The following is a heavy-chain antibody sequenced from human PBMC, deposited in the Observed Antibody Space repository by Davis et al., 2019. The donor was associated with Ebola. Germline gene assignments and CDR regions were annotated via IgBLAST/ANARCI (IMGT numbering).Heavy chain of an antibody. CDR3: ARFSPNTASPYYYYGMDV. CDR2: ISSSSSYI. Sequence: GESLKISCAASGFTFSSYSMNWVRQAPGKGLEWVSSISSSSSYIYYADSVKGRFTISRDNAKNSLYLQMNSLRAEDTAVYYCARFSPNTASPYYYYGMDVWGQGTTVTVSS. CDR1: GFTFSSYS. D-gene: IGHD4-17*01. J-gene: IGHJ6*02. V-gene: IGHV3-21*01.